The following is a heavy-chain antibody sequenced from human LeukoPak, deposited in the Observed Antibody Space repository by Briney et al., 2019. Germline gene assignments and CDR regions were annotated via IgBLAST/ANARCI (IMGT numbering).Heavy chain of an antibody. CDR2: ISSSGSTI. V-gene: IGHV3-11*04. J-gene: IGHJ6*03. CDR1: GFTFSDYY. CDR3: ARVGSGSYYTLVGYYYYMDV. Sequence: AGGSLRLSCAASGFTFSDYYMSWIRQAPGKGLEWVSYISSSGSTIYYADSVKGRFTISRDNAKNSLYLQMNSLRAEDTAVYYCARVGSGSYYTLVGYYYYMDVWGKGTTVTVSS. D-gene: IGHD1-26*01.